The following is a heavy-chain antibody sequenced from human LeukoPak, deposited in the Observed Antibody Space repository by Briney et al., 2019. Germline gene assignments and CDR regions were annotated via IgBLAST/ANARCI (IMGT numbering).Heavy chain of an antibody. CDR2: IYYSGST. CDR3: ARCPWELLAFFRVYYYCMDV. D-gene: IGHD1-26*01. V-gene: IGHV4-39*07. Sequence: SETLSLTCTVSGGSISSSSYYWGWIRQPPGKGLEWIGSIYYSGSTYYNPSLKSRVTISVDTSKNQFSLKLSSVTAADTAVYYCARCPWELLAFFRVYYYCMDVWGKGTTVTVSS. CDR1: GGSISSSSYY. J-gene: IGHJ6*03.